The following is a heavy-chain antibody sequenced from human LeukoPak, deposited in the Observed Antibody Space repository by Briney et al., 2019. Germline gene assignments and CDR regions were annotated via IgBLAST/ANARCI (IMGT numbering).Heavy chain of an antibody. CDR2: IKQDGSEK. Sequence: GGSLRLSCAASGFTFSSYWMSWVRQAPGKGLEWVANIKQDGSEKHYVDSVKGRFTTSRDNAKNSLYLQMNSLRAEDTAVYYCASNFGGALWFRDHWGQGTLVTVSS. V-gene: IGHV3-7*03. D-gene: IGHD3-10*01. J-gene: IGHJ4*02. CDR1: GFTFSSYW. CDR3: ASNFGGALWFRDH.